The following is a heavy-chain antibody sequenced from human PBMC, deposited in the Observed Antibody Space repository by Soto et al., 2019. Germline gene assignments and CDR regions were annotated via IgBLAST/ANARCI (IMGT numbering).Heavy chain of an antibody. J-gene: IGHJ6*02. CDR3: ARGLPRTYYYYGMDV. CDR1: GYTFTSYS. D-gene: IGHD1-7*01. V-gene: IGHV1-18*04. CDR2: ISAYNGNT. Sequence: ASVKVSCKASGYTFTSYSISWVRQAPGQGLEWMGWISAYNGNTNYAQKLQGRVTMTTDTSTSTAYMELRSLRSDDTAVYYCARGLPRTYYYYGMDVWGQGTTVTVSS.